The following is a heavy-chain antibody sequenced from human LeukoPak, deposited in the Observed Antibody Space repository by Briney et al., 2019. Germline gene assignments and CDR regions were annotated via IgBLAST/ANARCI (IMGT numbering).Heavy chain of an antibody. CDR3: AKGRYSSSWYDAFDI. V-gene: IGHV3-23*01. J-gene: IGHJ3*02. D-gene: IGHD6-13*01. Sequence: GGSLRLSCAASGFTFSSYAMSWVRQAPGKGLEWVSAISGSGGSTYYADSVKGRFTISRDNSKNTLYLQMNSLRAEDTAVHYCAKGRYSSSWYDAFDIWGQGTMVTVSS. CDR1: GFTFSSYA. CDR2: ISGSGGST.